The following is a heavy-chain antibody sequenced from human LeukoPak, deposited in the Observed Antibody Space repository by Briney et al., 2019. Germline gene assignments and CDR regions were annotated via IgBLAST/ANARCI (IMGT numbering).Heavy chain of an antibody. CDR2: IYYSGST. V-gene: IGHV4-39*07. J-gene: IGHJ6*03. CDR3: ARTTEGGYTYGYFYYYYMDV. Sequence: SSETLSLTCTVSGGSISSSSYYWGWIRQPPGKGLEWIGSIYYSGSTYYNPSLKSRVTISVDTSKNQFSLKLSSVTAADTAVYYCARTTEGGYTYGYFYYYYMDVWGKGTTVAISS. CDR1: GGSISSSSYY. D-gene: IGHD5-18*01.